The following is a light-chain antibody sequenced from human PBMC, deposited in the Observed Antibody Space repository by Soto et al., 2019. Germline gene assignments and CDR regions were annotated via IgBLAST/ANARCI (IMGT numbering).Light chain of an antibody. CDR2: EVS. CDR3: SSYTSSSTFYV. CDR1: SSDVGGYNY. V-gene: IGLV2-14*01. Sequence: QSALTQPASVSGSPGQSITISCTGTSSDVGGYNYVSWYQQHPGKAPKLMIYEVSNRPSGVSNRFSGSKSGNTASPTISGLQAEDEADYYCSSYTSSSTFYVFGTGTKLTVL. J-gene: IGLJ1*01.